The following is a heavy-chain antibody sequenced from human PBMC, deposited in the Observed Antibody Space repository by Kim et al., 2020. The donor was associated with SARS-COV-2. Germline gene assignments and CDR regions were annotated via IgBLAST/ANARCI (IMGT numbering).Heavy chain of an antibody. CDR2: INTNTGNP. CDR1: GYTFTSYA. CDR3: ARADVTTIFGVVIIPVHDFDY. V-gene: IGHV7-4-1*02. D-gene: IGHD3-3*01. Sequence: ASVKVSCKASGYTFTSYAMNWVRQAPGQGLEWMGWINTNTGNPTYAQGFTGRFVFSLDTSVSTAYLQISILKAEDTAVYYCARADVTTIFGVVIIPVHDFDYWGQGTLVTVSS. J-gene: IGHJ4*02.